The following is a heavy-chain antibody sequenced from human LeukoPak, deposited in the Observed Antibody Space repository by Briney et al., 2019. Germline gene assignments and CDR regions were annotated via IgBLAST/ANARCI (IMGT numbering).Heavy chain of an antibody. D-gene: IGHD5-24*01. V-gene: IGHV4-38-2*01. Sequence: LRLSCAASGFTFSDYALIWVRQAPGKGLEWIATVYIGGTTSNHPSLKSRVTFSIDSSKNQLSLNVTSVTAADTAVYYCARGLFNVGYNYVDYWGRGTLVTVSS. CDR1: GFTFSDYA. CDR2: VYIGGTT. CDR3: ARGLFNVGYNYVDY. J-gene: IGHJ4*02.